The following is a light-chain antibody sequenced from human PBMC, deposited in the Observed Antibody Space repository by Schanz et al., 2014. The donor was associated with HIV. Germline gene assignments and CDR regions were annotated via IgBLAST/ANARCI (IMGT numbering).Light chain of an antibody. CDR3: QQYYTTPLT. CDR2: WAS. Sequence: DIVMTQSPDSLAVSLGERATINCKSSQSVLYSSNNKNFLAWYQQKPGQPPKLLIYWASTRDSGVPDRFSGSGSGTDFTLTISSLQAEDVAVYYCQQYYTTPLTFGGGTKVGI. V-gene: IGKV4-1*01. CDR1: QSVLYSSNNKNF. J-gene: IGKJ4*01.